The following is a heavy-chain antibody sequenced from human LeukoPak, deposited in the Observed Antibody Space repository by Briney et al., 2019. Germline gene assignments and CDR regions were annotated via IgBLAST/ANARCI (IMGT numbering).Heavy chain of an antibody. J-gene: IGHJ4*02. CDR1: GFTFSGCW. CDR3: ATPLDYYDSSGYHQGGD. CDR2: IKEDGSKK. D-gene: IGHD3-22*01. Sequence: GGSLRLSCAASGFTFSGCWMTWVRQAPGKGLEWVANIKEDGSKKNYVDSVKGRYTIFRDNAKNSLYLQMNSLRAEDTAVYYCATPLDYYDSSGYHQGGDWGQGTLVTVSS. V-gene: IGHV3-7*03.